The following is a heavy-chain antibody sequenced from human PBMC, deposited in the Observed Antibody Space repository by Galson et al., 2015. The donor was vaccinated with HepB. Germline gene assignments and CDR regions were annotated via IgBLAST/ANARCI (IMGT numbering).Heavy chain of an antibody. Sequence: SLRLSCAASGFTFSSYSMHWIRQAPGKGLEWVSDITYDGSNKYYADSVKGRFTISRDNSKNTLYLQMNSLRAEDTAVYYCARDHGGTGGYYGSGSSLNWFDPWGQGTLVTVSS. V-gene: IGHV3-30-3*01. CDR1: GFTFSSYS. D-gene: IGHD3-10*01. CDR3: ARDHGGTGGYYGSGSSLNWFDP. CDR2: ITYDGSNK. J-gene: IGHJ5*02.